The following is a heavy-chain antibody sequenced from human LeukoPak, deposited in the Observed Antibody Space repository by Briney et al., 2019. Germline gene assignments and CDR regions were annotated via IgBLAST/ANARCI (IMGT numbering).Heavy chain of an antibody. J-gene: IGHJ4*02. CDR3: ARDLGSSSFDY. CDR2: IYYSGST. Sequence: SETLSLTCTVSGGSISSYYWSWIRQPPGKGLEWIGYIYYSGSTNYNPSLKSRVTISVDTSKNQFSLKLSSVTAADTAVYYCARDLGSSSFDYWGQGTLVTVA. V-gene: IGHV4-59*01. D-gene: IGHD6-13*01. CDR1: GGSISSYY.